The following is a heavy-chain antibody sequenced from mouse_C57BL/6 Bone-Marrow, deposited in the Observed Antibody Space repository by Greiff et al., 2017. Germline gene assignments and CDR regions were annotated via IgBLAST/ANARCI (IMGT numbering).Heavy chain of an antibody. D-gene: IGHD1-1*01. V-gene: IGHV5-9*01. CDR3: ARVYYYGSSLYFDY. CDR2: ISGGGGNT. J-gene: IGHJ2*01. Sequence: EVQLVESGGGLVKPGGSLKISCAASGFTFSSSTMSWVRQTPGKRLEWVATISGGGGNTYYPDSVKGRFTLSRDNAKNTLYLQMSSQRSEGTALYYCARVYYYGSSLYFDYWGQGTTLTVSS. CDR1: GFTFSSST.